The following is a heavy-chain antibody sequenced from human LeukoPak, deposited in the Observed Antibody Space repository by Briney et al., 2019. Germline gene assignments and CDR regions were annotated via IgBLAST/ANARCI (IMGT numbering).Heavy chain of an antibody. CDR1: GFTFSSYA. CDR2: ISYDGSNK. Sequence: GRSLRLSCAASGFTFSSYAMHWVRQAPGKGLEWVAVISYDGSNKYYADSVKGRFTISRDNSKNTLYLQMNSLRAEDTAVYYCARGDCSGYYHRRAFDIWGQGTMVTVSS. J-gene: IGHJ3*02. D-gene: IGHD3-22*01. CDR3: ARGDCSGYYHRRAFDI. V-gene: IGHV3-30*04.